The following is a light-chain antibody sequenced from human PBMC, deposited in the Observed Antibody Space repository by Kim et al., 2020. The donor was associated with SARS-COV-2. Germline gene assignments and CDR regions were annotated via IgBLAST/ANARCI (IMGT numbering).Light chain of an antibody. CDR3: QSYDSSNHWV. CDR1: SGSIVNNY. Sequence: NFMLTQPHSVSESPGKTVTISCTRSSGSIVNNYVQWYQQRPGSAPTTVIYEDNQRPSGVPDRFSGSIDSSSNSASLTISGLRTEDEADYYCQSYDSSNHWVFGGGTQLTVL. J-gene: IGLJ3*02. CDR2: EDN. V-gene: IGLV6-57*03.